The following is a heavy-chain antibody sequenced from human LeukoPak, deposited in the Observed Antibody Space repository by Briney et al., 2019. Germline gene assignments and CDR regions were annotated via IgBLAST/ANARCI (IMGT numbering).Heavy chain of an antibody. CDR1: GFTFSGYA. CDR2: ISGSGGST. CDR3: AKAIRSGYYGYYYYYMDV. D-gene: IGHD3-3*01. Sequence: GGSLRLSCAASGFTFSGYAMSWVRQAPGKGLEWVSAISGSGGSTYYADSVKGRFTISRDNSKNTLYLQMNSLRAEDTAVYYCAKAIRSGYYGYYYYYMDVWGKGTTVTVSS. J-gene: IGHJ6*03. V-gene: IGHV3-23*01.